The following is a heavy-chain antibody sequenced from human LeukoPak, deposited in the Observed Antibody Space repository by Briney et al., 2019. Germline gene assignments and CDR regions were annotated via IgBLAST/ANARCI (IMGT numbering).Heavy chain of an antibody. Sequence: SETLSLTCAVYGGSFSGYYWSWIRQPPGKGLEWIGGINHSGSTNSNPSLKSRVTISVDTSKNQFSLKLRSVTAADTAVYYCARGRSGGWLQLRAFDIWGQGTMVTVSS. CDR3: ARGRSGGWLQLRAFDI. J-gene: IGHJ3*02. CDR2: INHSGST. CDR1: GGSFSGYY. D-gene: IGHD5-12*01. V-gene: IGHV4-34*01.